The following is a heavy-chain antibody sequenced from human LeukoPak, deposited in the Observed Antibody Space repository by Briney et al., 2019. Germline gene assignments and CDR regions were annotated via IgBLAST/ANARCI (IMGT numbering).Heavy chain of an antibody. CDR1: GFSFSAYG. J-gene: IGHJ4*02. CDR3: AKYYGDYEFDY. D-gene: IGHD4-17*01. CDR2: ISGSGGST. V-gene: IGHV3-23*01. Sequence: GRSLRLSCAASGFSFSAYGVHWVRQAPGKGLEWVSAISGSGGSTYYADSVKGRFTISRDNSKNTLYLQMNSLRAEDTAVYYCAKYYGDYEFDYWGQGTLVTVSS.